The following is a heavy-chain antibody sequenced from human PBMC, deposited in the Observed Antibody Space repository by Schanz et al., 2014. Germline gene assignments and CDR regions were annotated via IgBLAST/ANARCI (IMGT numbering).Heavy chain of an antibody. CDR1: GFTFTTFA. CDR3: VKTDAGWRFDY. CDR2: ISDRGDGT. V-gene: IGHV3-23*04. Sequence: EVQLVESGGAVVQPGRSLRLSCATSGFTFTTFAMTWVRQAPGKGLEWVSGISDRGDGTNYGDSVRGRFTISRDNSRNTVYLQMNNVGVDDTATYYCVKTDAGWRFDYWGQGTLVIVSS. D-gene: IGHD6-19*01. J-gene: IGHJ4*02.